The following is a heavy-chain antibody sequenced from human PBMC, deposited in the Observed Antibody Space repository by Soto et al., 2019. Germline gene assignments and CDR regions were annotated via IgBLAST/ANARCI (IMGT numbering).Heavy chain of an antibody. D-gene: IGHD6-13*01. CDR1: GFTFSTYW. J-gene: IGHJ4*02. CDR2: INPDGSST. CDR3: IATTGTELDY. V-gene: IGHV3-74*01. Sequence: GGSLRLSCAASGFTFSTYWTHWVRQAPGKGLVWVSRINPDGSSTSYADFVKGRFTISRDDAKNTVYLQMNSLRAEDTAVYYCIATTGTELDYWGQGTLVTVSS.